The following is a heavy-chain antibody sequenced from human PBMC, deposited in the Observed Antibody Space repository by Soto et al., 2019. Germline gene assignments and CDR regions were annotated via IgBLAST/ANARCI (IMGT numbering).Heavy chain of an antibody. CDR1: GGTFSSYA. CDR2: IIPIFGTA. V-gene: IGHV1-69*06. D-gene: IGHD3-22*01. Sequence: GASVTVSCQASGGTFSSYAISWVRQAPGQGLAWMGGIIPIFGTANYAQKVQGRVTSTADKATSTAYMELSSLRSEDTVVYYCARGGRGYYYDSSGYFHRYYYYYYGMDVWGQGTTVTVSS. J-gene: IGHJ6*02. CDR3: ARGGRGYYYDSSGYFHRYYYYYYGMDV.